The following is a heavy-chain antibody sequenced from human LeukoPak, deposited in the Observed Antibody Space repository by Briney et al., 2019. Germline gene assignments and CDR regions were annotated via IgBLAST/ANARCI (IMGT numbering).Heavy chain of an antibody. CDR3: AKGLYGDSRYGMDV. V-gene: IGHV3-9*01. Sequence: GGSLRLSCAASGFTFDDYDMHWVRHAPGKGLEWVSGISWNSGSIGYADSVKGRFTISRDNAKNSLYLQMNSLRAEDTALYYCAKGLYGDSRYGMDVWGQGTTVTVSS. CDR1: GFTFDDYD. CDR2: ISWNSGSI. D-gene: IGHD4-17*01. J-gene: IGHJ6*02.